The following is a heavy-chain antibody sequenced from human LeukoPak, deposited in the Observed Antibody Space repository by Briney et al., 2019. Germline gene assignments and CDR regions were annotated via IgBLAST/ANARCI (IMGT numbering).Heavy chain of an antibody. CDR2: IKQDGSQK. CDR1: GFTFSSYW. J-gene: IGHJ4*02. D-gene: IGHD3-16*02. CDR3: ARDLYDYVWGSYPPGY. V-gene: IGHV3-7*01. Sequence: GGSLRLPCAPSGFTFSSYWMIWVRQAPGKELQWVANIKQDGSQKYYVGSVEGRFTISRDNAKNSLYLQMSSLRAEDTAVYYCARDLYDYVWGSYPPGYWGQGILVTVSS.